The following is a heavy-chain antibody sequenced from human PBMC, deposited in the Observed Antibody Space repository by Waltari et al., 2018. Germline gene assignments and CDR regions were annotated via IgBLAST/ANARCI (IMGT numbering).Heavy chain of an antibody. CDR3: ASWATTSANNFDY. J-gene: IGHJ4*02. D-gene: IGHD1-26*01. V-gene: IGHV3-7*01. Sequence: EVQLVESGGGLVQPGGSLRLSCAASGFTFRSYWMSWVRQAPGKGLEWVANIKQDGSEKYYVDSVKGRFTISRDNAKNSLYLQMNSLRAEDTAVYYCASWATTSANNFDYWGQGTLVTVSS. CDR1: GFTFRSYW. CDR2: IKQDGSEK.